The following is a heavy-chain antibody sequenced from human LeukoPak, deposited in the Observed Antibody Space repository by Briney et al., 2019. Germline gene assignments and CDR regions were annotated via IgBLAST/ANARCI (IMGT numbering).Heavy chain of an antibody. V-gene: IGHV3-23*01. CDR3: AKTSSVGVLLPYGDYMVDY. J-gene: IGHJ4*02. D-gene: IGHD4-17*01. CDR1: GFTVSSNY. CDR2: ISGSGGST. Sequence: PGGSLRLSCAASGFTVSSNYMSWVRQAPGKGLEWVSAISGSGGSTYYADSVKGRFTISRDNSKNTLYLQMNSLRAEDTAVYYCAKTSSVGVLLPYGDYMVDYWGQGTLVTVSS.